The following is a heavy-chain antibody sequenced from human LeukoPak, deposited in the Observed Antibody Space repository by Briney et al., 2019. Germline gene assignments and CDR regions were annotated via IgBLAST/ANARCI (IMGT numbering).Heavy chain of an antibody. Sequence: GGSLRLSCAASGFTFSSYGMHWVRQAPGKGLEWVAVIWYDGSNKYYADSVKGRFTISRDNSKNTLYLQMNSLRAEDTAVYYCARAIVVVTASRLKIEYYFDYWGQGTLVTVSS. D-gene: IGHD2-21*02. CDR1: GFTFSSYG. CDR3: ARAIVVVTASRLKIEYYFDY. J-gene: IGHJ4*02. V-gene: IGHV3-33*01. CDR2: IWYDGSNK.